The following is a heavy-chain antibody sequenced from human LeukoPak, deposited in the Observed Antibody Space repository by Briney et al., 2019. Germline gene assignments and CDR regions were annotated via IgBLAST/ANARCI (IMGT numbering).Heavy chain of an antibody. V-gene: IGHV3-33*01. CDR2: IWYDGSNK. CDR3: ARDYYDSSGYYFFY. Sequence: GGSLRLSCAASGFTFSSYGMHWVRQAPGKGLEWVAVIWYDGSNKYYADSVKGRFTISRDNSKNTLYLQMNSLRAEDTAVYYCARDYYDSSGYYFFYWGQGTLVTVSS. J-gene: IGHJ4*02. CDR1: GFTFSSYG. D-gene: IGHD3-22*01.